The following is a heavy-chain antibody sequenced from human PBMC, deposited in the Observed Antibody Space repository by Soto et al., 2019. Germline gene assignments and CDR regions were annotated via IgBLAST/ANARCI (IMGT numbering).Heavy chain of an antibody. CDR1: GFTFSSYA. J-gene: IGHJ4*02. Sequence: GGSLRLSCAASGFTFSSYAMSWVRQAPGKGLEWVSAISGSGGSTYYADSVKGRFTISRDNSKNTLYLQMNSLRAEDTAVYYCAKDMRVVVAATEFDYWGQGTLVTVLL. CDR2: ISGSGGST. V-gene: IGHV3-23*01. CDR3: AKDMRVVVAATEFDY. D-gene: IGHD2-15*01.